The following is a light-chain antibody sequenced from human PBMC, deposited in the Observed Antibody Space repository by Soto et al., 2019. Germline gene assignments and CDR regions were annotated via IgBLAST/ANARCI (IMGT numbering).Light chain of an antibody. CDR2: EVT. J-gene: IGLJ1*01. Sequence: QSALTQPASVSGSPGQSITISCTGTSSDVGGYNHVSWYQQHPGKAPKLLIYEVTYRPSGVSNRFSGSKSGNTASLTISGLQAEDEADYFCGSYTSSNTLVFGTGTKLTVL. V-gene: IGLV2-14*03. CDR1: SSDVGGYNH. CDR3: GSYTSSNTLV.